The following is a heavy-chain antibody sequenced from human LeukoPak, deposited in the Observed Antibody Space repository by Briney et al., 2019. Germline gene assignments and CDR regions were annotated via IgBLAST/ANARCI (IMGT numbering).Heavy chain of an antibody. CDR3: ARGGEGFDY. CDR1: GGSFSGYY. D-gene: IGHD3-10*01. CDR2: INHSGST. Sequence: SETLSLTCAVYGGSFSGYYWSWIRQPPGKGLEWIGEINHSGSTNYNPSLKCRVTISVDTSKNQFSLKLSSVTAADTAVYYCARGGEGFDYWGQGTLVTVSS. V-gene: IGHV4-34*01. J-gene: IGHJ4*02.